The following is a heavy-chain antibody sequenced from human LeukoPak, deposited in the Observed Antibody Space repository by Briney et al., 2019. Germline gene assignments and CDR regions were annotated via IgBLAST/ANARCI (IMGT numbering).Heavy chain of an antibody. V-gene: IGHV1-18*01. Sequence: GASVKVSCKASGGTFSSYAVSWVRQAPGQGLEWMGWISAYNGNTNYAQKLQGRVTMTTDTSTSTAYMELRSLRSDDTAVYYCARGTNYYYGSGKDYGMDVWGQGTTVTVSS. CDR2: ISAYNGNT. CDR3: ARGTNYYYGSGKDYGMDV. D-gene: IGHD3-10*01. CDR1: GGTFSSYA. J-gene: IGHJ6*02.